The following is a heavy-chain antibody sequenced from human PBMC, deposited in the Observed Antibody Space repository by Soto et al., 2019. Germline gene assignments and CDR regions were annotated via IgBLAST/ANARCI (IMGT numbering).Heavy chain of an antibody. D-gene: IGHD3-22*01. CDR1: GGTFSSYA. CDR3: ARDRGPSSGYYPYWFDP. CDR2: IIPIFGTA. Sequence: QVQLVQSGAEVKKPGSSVKVSCKASGGTFSSYAITWVRQAPGQGLEWMGGIIPIFGTANYAQKFQGRVTITADASTSPAYLGRSSLRSEDTAVYYCARDRGPSSGYYPYWFDPWGQGTLVTVSS. V-gene: IGHV1-69*12. J-gene: IGHJ5*02.